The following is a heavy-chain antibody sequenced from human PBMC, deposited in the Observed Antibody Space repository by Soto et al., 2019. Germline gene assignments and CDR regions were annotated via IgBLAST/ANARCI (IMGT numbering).Heavy chain of an antibody. CDR3: AKQLYCSSTNCYTAVDY. J-gene: IGHJ4*02. D-gene: IGHD2-2*02. CDR2: VSGSANST. CDR1: GFTFSSYA. V-gene: IGHV3-23*01. Sequence: QPGGSLRLSCAASGFTFSSYAMSWVRQAPGKGLEWVSTVSGSANSTYYADSVKGRFTISRDNSKNTLYLQMNSLIAEDTAVYFCAKQLYCSSTNCYTAVDYWGQGTLVTVSS.